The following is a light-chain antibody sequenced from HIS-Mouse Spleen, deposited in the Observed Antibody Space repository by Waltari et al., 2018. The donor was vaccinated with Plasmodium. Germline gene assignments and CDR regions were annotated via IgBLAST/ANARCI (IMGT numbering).Light chain of an antibody. CDR2: AAS. Sequence: DIQMTQSPSSLSASVGDRVTITCRASQSISSYLNWYQQKPGKAPKLLIYAASSLQSGVPSRFSGSGSETDFTLSISSLQPEDFETYYCQQSYSTWTFGQGTKVEIK. J-gene: IGKJ1*01. CDR3: QQSYSTWT. CDR1: QSISSY. V-gene: IGKV1-39*01.